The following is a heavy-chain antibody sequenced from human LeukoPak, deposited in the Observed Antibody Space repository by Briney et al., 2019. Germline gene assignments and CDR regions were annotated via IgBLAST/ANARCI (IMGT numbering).Heavy chain of an antibody. CDR3: ARDIGSTGYYLSY. CDR1: GLTFSSYA. CDR2: ISYDGSNK. D-gene: IGHD3-22*01. V-gene: IGHV3-30-3*01. J-gene: IGHJ4*02. Sequence: GGSLRLSCAASGLTFSSYATHWVRQAPGKGLEWVAVISYDGSNKYYADSVKGRFTISRDNSKNTLYLQMNSLRAEDTAVYYCARDIGSTGYYLSYWGQGTLVTVSS.